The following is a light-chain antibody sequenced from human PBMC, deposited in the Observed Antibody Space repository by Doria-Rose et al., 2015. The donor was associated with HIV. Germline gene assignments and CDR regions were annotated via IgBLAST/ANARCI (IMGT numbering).Light chain of an antibody. V-gene: IGLV2-23*02. Sequence: SVSGSPGQPITISCTGTSSDVGSYNLVSWYQQHPGKAPKLMIYEVSKRPSGVSSRFSGSKSGSLASLTISGLQAEDEADYYCCSYAGGSTFVVFGGGTKLTVL. CDR2: EVS. CDR1: SSDVGSYNL. CDR3: CSYAGGSTFVV. J-gene: IGLJ2*01.